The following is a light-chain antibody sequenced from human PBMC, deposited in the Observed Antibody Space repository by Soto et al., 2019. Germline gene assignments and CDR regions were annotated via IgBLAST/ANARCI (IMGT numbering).Light chain of an antibody. J-gene: IGKJ1*01. CDR3: QQYGNSPT. CDR1: QSVSSSY. CDR2: DAS. Sequence: EIVLTQSPGTLSLSPGERATLSCRSSQSVSSSYLAWYQQKPGQAPRLLIYDASNRATGIPDRFSGSGSGTDFTLTISRLEPEDIAVYYCQQYGNSPTFGQGTKVEIK. V-gene: IGKV3-20*01.